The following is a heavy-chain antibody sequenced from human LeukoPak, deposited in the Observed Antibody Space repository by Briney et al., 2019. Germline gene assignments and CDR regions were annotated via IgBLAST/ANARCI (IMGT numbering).Heavy chain of an antibody. CDR3: ARGHEVGATTYY. CDR2: ISWDGGST. CDR1: GFTFDDYA. V-gene: IGHV3-43D*03. J-gene: IGHJ4*02. D-gene: IGHD1-26*01. Sequence: EGSLRLSCAASGFTFDDYAMHWVRQAPGKGLEWVSLISWDGGSTYYADSVKGRFTISRDNAKNSLYLQMNSLRAEDTAVYYCARGHEVGATTYYWGQGTLVTVSS.